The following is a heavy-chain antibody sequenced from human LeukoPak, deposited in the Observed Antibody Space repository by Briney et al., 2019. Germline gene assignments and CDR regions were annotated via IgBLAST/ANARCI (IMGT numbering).Heavy chain of an antibody. Sequence: ASVKVSCKASGYTFTTFDINWVRQAPGQGLEWMGWMNPHSDNTAYAQKFQGRVTMTRNTSISTAYMELSSLRSEDTAVYYCARYSSSWTGGYGMDVWGQGTTVTVSS. V-gene: IGHV1-8*01. CDR1: GYTFTTFD. CDR2: MNPHSDNT. J-gene: IGHJ6*02. D-gene: IGHD6-13*01. CDR3: ARYSSSWTGGYGMDV.